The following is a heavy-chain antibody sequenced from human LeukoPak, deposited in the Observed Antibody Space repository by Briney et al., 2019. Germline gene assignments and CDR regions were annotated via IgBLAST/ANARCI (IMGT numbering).Heavy chain of an antibody. CDR2: ISGSGGST. Sequence: GGSLRLSCAASGFNFNSYAMSWVRQAPGKGLEWVSAISGSGGSTYHADSVKGRFTISRDNAKNSLYLQMHSLRAEDTAVYYCARLEEGGYYFDYWGQGTLVTVSS. CDR3: ARLEEGGYYFDY. J-gene: IGHJ4*02. V-gene: IGHV3-23*01. CDR1: GFNFNSYA. D-gene: IGHD1-1*01.